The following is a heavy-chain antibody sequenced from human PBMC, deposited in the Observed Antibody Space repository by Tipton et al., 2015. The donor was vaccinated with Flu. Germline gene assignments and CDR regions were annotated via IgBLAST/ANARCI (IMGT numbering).Heavy chain of an antibody. CDR3: ARAMVRGVTNASGY. J-gene: IGHJ4*02. CDR1: GGSFSGYY. CDR2: INHSGNI. Sequence: TLSLTCAVYGGSFSGYYWSWIRQPPGKGLEWIGEINHSGNINYNPSLKSRVTISVDTSKNQFSLKLSSVTAADTAVYFCARAMVRGVTNASGYWGQGTLVTVSS. D-gene: IGHD3-10*01. V-gene: IGHV4-34*01.